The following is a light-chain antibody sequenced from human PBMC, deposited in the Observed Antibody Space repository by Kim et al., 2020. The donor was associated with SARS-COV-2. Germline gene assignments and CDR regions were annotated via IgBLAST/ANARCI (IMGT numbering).Light chain of an antibody. V-gene: IGLV6-57*02. CDR1: RGSIACNY. J-gene: IGLJ2*01. CDR3: QSYNITNII. Sequence: GKPVPPSCTSSRGSIACNYEQWYQHRPGSAPTLVIAENTQRPSGVPDRFSGSIDSSSNSASLTISGLQTEDEADYYCQSYNITNIIFGGGTQLTVL. CDR2: ENT.